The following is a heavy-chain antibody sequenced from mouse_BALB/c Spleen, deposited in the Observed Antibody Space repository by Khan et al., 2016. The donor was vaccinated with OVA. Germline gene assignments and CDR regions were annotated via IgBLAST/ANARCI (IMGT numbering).Heavy chain of an antibody. J-gene: IGHJ2*01. CDR1: GYTFTTYW. CDR2: INPTSGYT. V-gene: IGHV1-7*01. Sequence: VQLQESGAELAKPGASVKMSCKASGYTFTTYWMHWVKQRPGQGLEWIGYINPTSGYTDYNQKFKDKATLTADKSSSTAYMQLSSLTSDDSAVYYCARVRIDYWGKGTTLTVSS. CDR3: ARVRIDY.